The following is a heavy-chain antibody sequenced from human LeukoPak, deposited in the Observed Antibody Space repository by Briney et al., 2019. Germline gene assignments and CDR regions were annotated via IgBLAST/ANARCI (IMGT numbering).Heavy chain of an antibody. CDR3: AREDGSGWYYFDY. J-gene: IGHJ4*02. Sequence: GASVKVSCKASGYTFTSYYIHWVRQAPGQGLEWMGFINPSGGSTSYAQKFQGRVTMTRDTSTSTVYMELSSLRSEGTAVYYCAREDGSGWYYFDYWGQRTLVTVSS. V-gene: IGHV1-46*01. CDR1: GYTFTSYY. CDR2: INPSGGST. D-gene: IGHD6-19*01.